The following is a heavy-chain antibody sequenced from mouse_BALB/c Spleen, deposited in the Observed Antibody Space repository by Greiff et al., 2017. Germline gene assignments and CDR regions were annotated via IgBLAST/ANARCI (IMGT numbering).Heavy chain of an antibody. Sequence: EVKLMESGGGLVKPGGSLKLSCAASGFTFSDYYMYWVRQTPEKRLEWVATISDGGSYTYYPDSVKGRFTISRDNAKNNLYLQMSSLKSEDTAMYYCARDGADGYAIDYWGQGTSVTVSS. CDR2: ISDGGSYT. CDR1: GFTFSDYY. V-gene: IGHV5-4*02. CDR3: ARDGADGYAIDY. J-gene: IGHJ4*01.